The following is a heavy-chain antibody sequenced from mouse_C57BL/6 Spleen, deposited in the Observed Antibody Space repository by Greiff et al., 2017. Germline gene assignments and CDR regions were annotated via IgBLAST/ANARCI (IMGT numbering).Heavy chain of an antibody. J-gene: IGHJ4*01. V-gene: IGHV1-81*01. CDR1: GYTFTSYG. CDR3: AGSGGIYDGYYD. Sequence: VQLQQSGAELARPGASVKLSCKASGYTFTSYGISWVKQRTGQGLEWIGEIYPRSGNTYYNEKFKGKATLTADKSSSTAYMELSSLTSEDAAVYFCAGSGGIYDGYYDWGQGTSVTVSS. D-gene: IGHD2-3*01. CDR2: IYPRSGNT.